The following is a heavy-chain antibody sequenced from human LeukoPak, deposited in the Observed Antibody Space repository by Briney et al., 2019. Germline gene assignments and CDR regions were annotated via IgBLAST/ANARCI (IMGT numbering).Heavy chain of an antibody. CDR3: ARDRGPVVGAFDI. Sequence: PSETLSLTCTVSGGSISSGGYYWSWIRQHPGKGVEWIGYIYYSGSTYYNPSLKSRVTISVDTSKNQFSLKLSSVTAADTAVYYCARDRGPVVGAFDIWGQGTMVTVSS. V-gene: IGHV4-31*03. CDR1: GGSISSGGYY. CDR2: IYYSGST. D-gene: IGHD4-23*01. J-gene: IGHJ3*02.